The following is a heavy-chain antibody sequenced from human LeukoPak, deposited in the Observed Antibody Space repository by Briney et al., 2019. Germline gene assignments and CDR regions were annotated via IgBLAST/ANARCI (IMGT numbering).Heavy chain of an antibody. J-gene: IGHJ4*02. CDR3: AKDFATVVTPLDY. V-gene: IGHV3-30*02. CDR2: IRYDGSNK. Sequence: GGSLRLSCAASGFTVSSNYMSWVRQAPGKGLEWVAFIRYDGSNKYYADSVKGRFTISRDNSKNTLYLQMNSLRAEDTAVYYCAKDFATVVTPLDYWGQGTLVTVSS. D-gene: IGHD4-23*01. CDR1: GFTVSSNY.